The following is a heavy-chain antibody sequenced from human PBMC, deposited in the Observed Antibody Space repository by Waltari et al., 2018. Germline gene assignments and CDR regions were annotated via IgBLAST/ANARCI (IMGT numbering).Heavy chain of an antibody. J-gene: IGHJ3*01. V-gene: IGHV4-39*01. CDR1: GGSINTNRHY. D-gene: IGHD5-12*01. CDR2: FSYKGAT. Sequence: QLQLHASGPGLVKPSETVSLTCSVSGGSINTNRHYWAWIRQPPVQGLEWIGTFSYKGATYSTPALKSRITMSRDTSKNQLSLRLGSVTAADTAVYYCATYIGASVGTAAFDVWGQGTMVTVSS. CDR3: ATYIGASVGTAAFDV.